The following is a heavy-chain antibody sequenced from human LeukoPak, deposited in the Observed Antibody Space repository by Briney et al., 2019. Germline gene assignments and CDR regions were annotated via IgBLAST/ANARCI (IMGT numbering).Heavy chain of an antibody. CDR3: ARQRADYYYYYMDV. Sequence: SETLSLTCIVSGGSISGTNSYWAWIRQPAGKGLEWIGSIYFSGSTFYKSSLESRLNMSVDMSKNQFSLKVRSVTAADTAVYYCARQRADYYYYYMDVWGKGTTVTVSS. CDR2: IYFSGST. CDR1: GGSISGTNSY. V-gene: IGHV4-39*01. J-gene: IGHJ6*03.